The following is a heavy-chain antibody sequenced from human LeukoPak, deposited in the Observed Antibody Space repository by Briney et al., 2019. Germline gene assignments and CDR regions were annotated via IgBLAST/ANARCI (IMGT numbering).Heavy chain of an antibody. D-gene: IGHD6-19*01. V-gene: IGHV4-59*08. CDR1: SGSTSGYY. Sequence: PSETLSLTCTVSSGSTSGYYWSWVRQPPGKGLEWIGYVYVQNSEYTSYNPSLKSRVTISVDTSKNQLSLKLSSMTAADTAVYYCARQWLVSPLFDYWGQGTLVTVSS. CDR2: VYVQNSEYT. J-gene: IGHJ4*02. CDR3: ARQWLVSPLFDY.